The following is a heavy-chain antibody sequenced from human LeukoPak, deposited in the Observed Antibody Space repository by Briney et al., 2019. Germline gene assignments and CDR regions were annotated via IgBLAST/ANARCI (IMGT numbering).Heavy chain of an antibody. V-gene: IGHV3-23*01. CDR3: AKGSHSYGYDY. CDR2: IRGSGGST. CDR1: GFTFGSYA. D-gene: IGHD5-18*01. J-gene: IGHJ4*02. Sequence: GGSLRLSCAASGFTFGSYAMSWVRQAPGKGLEWVSAIRGSGGSTYYADSVKGRFTISRDNSKNTLYLQMNSLRAEDTAVYYCAKGSHSYGYDYWGQGTLVTVSS.